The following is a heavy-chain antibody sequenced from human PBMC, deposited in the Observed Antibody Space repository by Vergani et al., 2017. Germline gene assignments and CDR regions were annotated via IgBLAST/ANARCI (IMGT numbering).Heavy chain of an antibody. V-gene: IGHV1-69*06. J-gene: IGHJ4*02. Sequence: QVQLVQSGAEVKKPGSSVKVSCKASGCTFSSYAISWVRQAPGQGLEWMGWIIPIFGTANYAQKFQGRVTITADKSTSTAYMELSRLRSDDTAVYYCAREVRSYGYNYWGQGTLVTVSS. D-gene: IGHD5-18*01. CDR3: AREVRSYGYNY. CDR1: GCTFSSYA. CDR2: IIPIFGTA.